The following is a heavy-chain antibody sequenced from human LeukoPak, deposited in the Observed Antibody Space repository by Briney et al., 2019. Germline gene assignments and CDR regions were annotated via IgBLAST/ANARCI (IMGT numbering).Heavy chain of an antibody. Sequence: GGSLRLPCAASGFNVSSKYISWVRQAPGKGLEWVSVIYNGGSANYADSVKGRLTISRDNSKNKVYLQMNSLRVEDTAVYYCAREASYSGSWWYFDHWGQGTLVTVSS. D-gene: IGHD6-13*01. CDR3: AREASYSGSWWYFDH. V-gene: IGHV3-66*01. J-gene: IGHJ4*02. CDR2: IYNGGSA. CDR1: GFNVSSKY.